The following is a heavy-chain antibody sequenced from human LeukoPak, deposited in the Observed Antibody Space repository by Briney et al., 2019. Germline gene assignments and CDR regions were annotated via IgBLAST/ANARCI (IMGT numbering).Heavy chain of an antibody. CDR1: GGSISSSSYY. V-gene: IGHV4-39*07. CDR3: ARDGGSYWKGTDAFDI. CDR2: INHSGST. D-gene: IGHD1-26*01. Sequence: SETLSLTCTVSGGSISSSSYYWGWIRQPPGKGLEWIGEINHSGSTNYNPSLKSRVTISVDTAKNQISLSLSSVTAADTAVYYCARDGGSYWKGTDAFDIWGQGTMVTVSS. J-gene: IGHJ3*02.